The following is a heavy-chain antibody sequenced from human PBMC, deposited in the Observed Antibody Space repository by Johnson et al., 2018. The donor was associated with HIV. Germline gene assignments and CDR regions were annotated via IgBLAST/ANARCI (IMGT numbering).Heavy chain of an antibody. Sequence: QVQLVESGGGLVKPGGSLRLSCAASGFTFSDYYMSWIRQTPGKGLEWVSYISSSGTSVYYADSVKGRFSISRDNAKHSLYLQMNSLRAEDTAVYYCARDPPGTTAGAFDIWGQGTMVTGSS. V-gene: IGHV3-11*01. CDR1: GFTFSDYY. J-gene: IGHJ3*02. CDR3: ARDPPGTTAGAFDI. D-gene: IGHD1-7*01. CDR2: ISSSGTSV.